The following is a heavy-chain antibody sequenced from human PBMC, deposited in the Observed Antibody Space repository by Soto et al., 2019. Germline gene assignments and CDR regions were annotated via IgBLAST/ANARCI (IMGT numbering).Heavy chain of an antibody. Sequence: SETLSLTCTVSGGSISSGGYYLSWIRQHPGKGLEWIGYIYYSGNTYYNPSLKSRVTISEDTSKNQFSLKLSSVTAADTAVYYCARATYYYDSSGYSDRVLDYWGQGTLVTVSS. CDR1: GGSISSGGYY. D-gene: IGHD3-22*01. J-gene: IGHJ4*02. V-gene: IGHV4-31*03. CDR2: IYYSGNT. CDR3: ARATYYYDSSGYSDRVLDY.